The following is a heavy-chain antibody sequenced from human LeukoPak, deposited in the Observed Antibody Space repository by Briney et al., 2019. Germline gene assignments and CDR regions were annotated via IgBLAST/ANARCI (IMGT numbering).Heavy chain of an antibody. Sequence: GGSLRLSCAASGFTFDDYGMSWVRQAPGKGLEWLSGINWNGGSTGYADSVKGRFTISRDNAKNSLYLQMNSLRAEDTALYYCARASKDFWSGYSVDYWGQGTLVTVSS. D-gene: IGHD3-3*01. J-gene: IGHJ4*02. CDR3: ARASKDFWSGYSVDY. CDR2: INWNGGST. CDR1: GFTFDDYG. V-gene: IGHV3-20*04.